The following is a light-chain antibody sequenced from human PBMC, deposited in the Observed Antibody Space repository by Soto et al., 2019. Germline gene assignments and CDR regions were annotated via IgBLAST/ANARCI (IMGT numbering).Light chain of an antibody. CDR2: AAS. Sequence: DIQMTQSPSSLSASVGDRVTITCRASQSIRTNLNWYHQKPGKAPMLLIYAASSLQSGVPSRFSGSRSGTDFSLTISSLQPADFATDYFQQSYDTPLTCGGGTNVEIK. V-gene: IGKV1-39*01. J-gene: IGKJ4*01. CDR3: QQSYDTPLT. CDR1: QSIRTN.